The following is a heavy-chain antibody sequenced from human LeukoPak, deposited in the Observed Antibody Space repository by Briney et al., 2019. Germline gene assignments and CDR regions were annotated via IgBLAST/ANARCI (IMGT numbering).Heavy chain of an antibody. J-gene: IGHJ3*02. V-gene: IGHV4-4*07. Sequence: SETLSLTCTVSGGSISSYYWSWIRQPAGKGLEWIGRIYTSGSTNYNPSLKSRATMSVDTSKNQFSLKLSSVTAADTAVYYCASSVAAAATGGYDAFDIWGQGTMVTVSS. CDR2: IYTSGST. D-gene: IGHD6-13*01. CDR3: ASSVAAAATGGYDAFDI. CDR1: GGSISSYY.